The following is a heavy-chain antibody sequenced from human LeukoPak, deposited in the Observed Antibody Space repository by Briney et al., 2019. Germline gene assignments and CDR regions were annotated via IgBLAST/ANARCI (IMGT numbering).Heavy chain of an antibody. V-gene: IGHV3-30*18. CDR2: ISYDGSNK. Sequence: GGSLRPSCAASGFTFSSYGMHWVRQAPGKGLEWVAVISYDGSNKYYADSVKGRFTISRDNSKNTLYLQMNSLRAEDTAVYYCAKEGGSGSGWYLVYWGQGTLVTVSS. CDR3: AKEGGSGSGWYLVY. D-gene: IGHD6-19*01. CDR1: GFTFSSYG. J-gene: IGHJ4*02.